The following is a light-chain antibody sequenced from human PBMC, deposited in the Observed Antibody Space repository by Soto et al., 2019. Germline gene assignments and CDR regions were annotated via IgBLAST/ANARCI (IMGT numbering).Light chain of an antibody. CDR1: QSILYASTNNNH. CDR3: HQYYSDPRT. CDR2: WAS. V-gene: IGKV4-1*01. Sequence: DIVMTQSPDSLALSLGERATINCKSSQSILYASTNNNHLAWYQQKPGQPPKLLINWASARESGVPDRFSGSGSETDFTLTISSLQAEDVAVYYCHQYYSDPRTFGQGTRLEIK. J-gene: IGKJ2*01.